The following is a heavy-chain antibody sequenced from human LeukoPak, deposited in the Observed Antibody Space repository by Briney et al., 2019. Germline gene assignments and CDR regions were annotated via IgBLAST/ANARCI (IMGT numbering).Heavy chain of an antibody. J-gene: IGHJ4*02. D-gene: IGHD3-22*01. CDR1: GGTFSSYA. CDR2: IIPIFGTA. V-gene: IGHV1-69*13. Sequence: SVKVSCKASGGTFSSYAISWVRQAPGQGLEWMGRIIPIFGTANYAQKFQGRVTITADESTSTAYMELSSLRSEDTAVYYCASSRITMIVVVIPEYYFDYWGQGTLVTVSS. CDR3: ASSRITMIVVVIPEYYFDY.